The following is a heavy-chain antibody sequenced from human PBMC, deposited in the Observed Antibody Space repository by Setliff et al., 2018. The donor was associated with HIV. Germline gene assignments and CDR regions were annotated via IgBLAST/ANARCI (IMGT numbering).Heavy chain of an antibody. Sequence: GGSLRLSCAASGFTFSSYEMNWVRQAPGEGLEWVSYISDSGATIYYADFVKGRFTISRDNAKNSLYLQMNSLKAEDTAVYYCARRETGALYFGTLYYYGMDVWGQGTTVTVSS. CDR2: ISDSGATI. D-gene: IGHD3-10*01. CDR1: GFTFSSYE. J-gene: IGHJ6*02. CDR3: ARRETGALYFGTLYYYGMDV. V-gene: IGHV3-48*03.